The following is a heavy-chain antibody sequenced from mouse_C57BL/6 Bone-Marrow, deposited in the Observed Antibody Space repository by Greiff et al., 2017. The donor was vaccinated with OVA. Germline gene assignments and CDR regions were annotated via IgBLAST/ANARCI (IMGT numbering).Heavy chain of an antibody. D-gene: IGHD2-2*01. Sequence: VQLQESGPELVKPGASVKISCKASGYAFSSSWMNWVKQRPGKGLEWIGRIYPGDGDTNYNGKFKGKATLTADKSSSTAYMQLSSLTSEDSAVYFCASGLRPPYAMDYWGQGTSVTVSS. V-gene: IGHV1-82*01. J-gene: IGHJ4*01. CDR1: GYAFSSSW. CDR3: ASGLRPPYAMDY. CDR2: IYPGDGDT.